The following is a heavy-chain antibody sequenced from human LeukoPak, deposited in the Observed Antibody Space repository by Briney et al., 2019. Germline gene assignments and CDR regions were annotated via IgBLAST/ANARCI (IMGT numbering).Heavy chain of an antibody. CDR1: GYTFTSYG. V-gene: IGHV1-18*01. CDR3: ARTLMTTVTIYPYLYYYYMDV. CDR2: ISAYNGNT. Sequence: ASVKVSCKASGYTFTSYGISWVRQAPGQGLEWMGWISAYNGNTNYAQKLQARVTMTTDTSTSTAYMELRSLRSEDTAVYYCARTLMTTVTIYPYLYYYYMDVWGKGTTVTVSS. D-gene: IGHD4-11*01. J-gene: IGHJ6*03.